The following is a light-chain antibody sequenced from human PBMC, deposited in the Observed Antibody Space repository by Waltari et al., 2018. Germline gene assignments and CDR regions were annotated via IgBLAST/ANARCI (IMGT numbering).Light chain of an antibody. V-gene: IGLV2-23*01. Sequence: QSALTQPASVSGSPGQSITISCTGTSSDIGSYDLASWYQQHPGKAPKLIIYEGTKRPSGVSNRFSGSKSGNTASLTISGLQAEDEADYHCCSYAGSRIHVVFGGGTKLAVL. CDR1: SSDIGSYDL. CDR3: CSYAGSRIHVV. CDR2: EGT. J-gene: IGLJ2*01.